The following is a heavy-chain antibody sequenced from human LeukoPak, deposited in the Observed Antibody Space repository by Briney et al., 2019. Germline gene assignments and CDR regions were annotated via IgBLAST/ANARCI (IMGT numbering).Heavy chain of an antibody. CDR2: ITSPVGHI. D-gene: IGHD6-19*01. CDR3: ATDGQSSGWYGFDY. J-gene: IGHJ4*02. CDR1: GFTFSTYS. Sequence: GRSLRLSCAASGFTFSTYSMNWVRQAPGKGLEWVASITSPVGHIYYAGSLKGRITISRDNAKSSLYLQMNSLRAEDTAVYYCATDGQSSGWYGFDYWGQGTLVTVSS. V-gene: IGHV3-21*01.